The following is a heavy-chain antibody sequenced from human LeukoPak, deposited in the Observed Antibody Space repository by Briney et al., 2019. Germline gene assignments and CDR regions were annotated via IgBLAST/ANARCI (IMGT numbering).Heavy chain of an antibody. CDR2: ISGSGGST. D-gene: IGHD1-26*01. J-gene: IGHJ4*02. CDR3: AKDRALHQFDY. Sequence: GGSLRLSCAASGFTFSGYAMSWVRQAPGKGLEWVSAISGSGGSTYYADSVKGRFTISRDNSKNTLYLQMNSLRVEDTAVYYCAKDRALHQFDYWGQGILVTVSS. CDR1: GFTFSGYA. V-gene: IGHV3-23*01.